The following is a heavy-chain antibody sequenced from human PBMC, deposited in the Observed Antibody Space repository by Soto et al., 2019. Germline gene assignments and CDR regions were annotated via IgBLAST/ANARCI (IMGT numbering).Heavy chain of an antibody. CDR1: GGSITSSEYS. V-gene: IGHV4-30-2*01. D-gene: IGHD6-6*01. CDR2: IYHTGTL. Sequence: PSETLSLTCNVSGGSITSSEYSWNWIRQAPGKGLEWIGFIYHTGTLYYNPSLKSRVTISLDRSENLFSLKLSSVTAADTAVYFCARDHYSSSSPNYFGSWGQGTLVTVSS. J-gene: IGHJ4*02. CDR3: ARDHYSSSSPNYFGS.